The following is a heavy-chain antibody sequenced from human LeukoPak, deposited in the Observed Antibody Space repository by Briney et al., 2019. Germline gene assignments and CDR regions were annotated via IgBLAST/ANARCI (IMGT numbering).Heavy chain of an antibody. CDR1: GFTFKSYG. CDR3: AREGTAGTNLNWFDP. D-gene: IGHD1-1*01. V-gene: IGHV4-59*01. J-gene: IGHJ5*02. Sequence: GSLRLSCAASGFTFKSYGMSWVRQPPGKGLEWIGYISYSGSTNFNPSLKSRVTISVDTSKNQFSLKLSSVTAADTAVYYCAREGTAGTNLNWFDPWGQGTLVTVSS. CDR2: ISYSGST.